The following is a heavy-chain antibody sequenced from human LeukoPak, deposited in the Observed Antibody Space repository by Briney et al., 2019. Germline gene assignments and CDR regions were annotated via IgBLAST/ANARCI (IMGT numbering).Heavy chain of an antibody. V-gene: IGHV1-24*01. Sequence: GASVKVSCKVSGYTLTELSMHWVRQAPGKGLEWMGGFDPEDGETIYAQKFQGRVTMTRNTSISTAYMELSSLRSEDTAVYYCARGVYGGNWFDPWGQGTLVTVSS. CDR1: GYTLTELS. J-gene: IGHJ5*02. CDR2: FDPEDGET. D-gene: IGHD4-23*01. CDR3: ARGVYGGNWFDP.